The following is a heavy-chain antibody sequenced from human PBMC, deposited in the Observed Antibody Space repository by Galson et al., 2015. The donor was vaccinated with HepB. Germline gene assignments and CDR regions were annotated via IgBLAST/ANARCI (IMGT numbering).Heavy chain of an antibody. D-gene: IGHD3-10*01. CDR3: AREGITMVRGAFGYGMDV. Sequence: SLRLSCAASGFTFSSYAMHWVRQAPGKGLEWVAVIWYDGSNKYYADSVKGRFTISRDNSKNTLYLQMNSLRAEDTAVYYCAREGITMVRGAFGYGMDVWGQGTTVTVSS. CDR2: IWYDGSNK. J-gene: IGHJ6*02. CDR1: GFTFSSYA. V-gene: IGHV3-33*08.